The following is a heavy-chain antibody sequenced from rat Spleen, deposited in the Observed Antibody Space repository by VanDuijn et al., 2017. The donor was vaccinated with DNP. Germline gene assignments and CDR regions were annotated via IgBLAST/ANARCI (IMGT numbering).Heavy chain of an antibody. CDR2: ISPSGGST. D-gene: IGHD1-1*01. CDR1: GFTFSNYG. J-gene: IGHJ3*01. CDR3: ARPVWWELYYFDY. V-gene: IGHV5-19*01. Sequence: EVQLVESGGGLVQPGRSLKLSCAASGFTFSNYGMHWIRQAPTKGLEWVASISPSGGSTYYRDSVKGRFTISRDNAKNTQYLQMDSLRSEDTATYYCARPVWWELYYFDYWGQGTLVTVSS.